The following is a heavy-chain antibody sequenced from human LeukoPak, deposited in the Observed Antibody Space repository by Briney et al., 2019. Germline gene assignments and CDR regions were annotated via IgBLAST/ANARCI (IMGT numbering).Heavy chain of an antibody. CDR3: ARSERLYVVDY. V-gene: IGHV1-2*02. CDR2: INPNSGGT. J-gene: IGHJ4*02. Sequence: ASVKVSCKASGYTLTVYYMHWVRPAPGQGLEWMGWINPNSGGTNYAQKFQGRVTMTRDTSISTAYMELSRMRSDDTAVYYCARSERLYVVDYWGQGTLVTVSS. D-gene: IGHD3-3*01. CDR1: GYTLTVYY.